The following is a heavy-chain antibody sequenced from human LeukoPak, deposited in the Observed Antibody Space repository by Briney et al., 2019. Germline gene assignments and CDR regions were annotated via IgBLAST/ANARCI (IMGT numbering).Heavy chain of an antibody. D-gene: IGHD3-22*01. Sequence: ASVKVSCKASGYSFTAYFIHWVRQAPGQGLEWMGWINPKNDYTDYAQKFQGRVTMTRDTSISTVYMELSRLRSDDTAVYYCARTLYDYDSSGHLWHWGQGTRVTVSS. CDR2: INPKNDYT. J-gene: IGHJ4*02. V-gene: IGHV1-2*02. CDR3: ARTLYDYDSSGHLWH. CDR1: GYSFTAYF.